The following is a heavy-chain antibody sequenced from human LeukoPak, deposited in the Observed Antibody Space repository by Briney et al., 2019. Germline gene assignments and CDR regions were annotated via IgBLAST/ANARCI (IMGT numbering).Heavy chain of an antibody. Sequence: SETLSLTCTVPGGSISSSSYYWGWIRQPPGKGLEWIGSIYYSGSTYYNPSLKSRVTISVDTSKNQFSLKLSSVTAADTAVYYCARTIAAAGQRYFDLWGRGTLVTVSS. V-gene: IGHV4-39*01. J-gene: IGHJ2*01. CDR3: ARTIAAAGQRYFDL. CDR2: IYYSGST. CDR1: GGSISSSSYY. D-gene: IGHD6-13*01.